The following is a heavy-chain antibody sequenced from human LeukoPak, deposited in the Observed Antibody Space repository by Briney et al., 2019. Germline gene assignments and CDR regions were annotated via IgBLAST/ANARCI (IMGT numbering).Heavy chain of an antibody. V-gene: IGHV3-23*01. CDR1: GFTFSNYA. J-gene: IGHJ4*02. CDR2: ISGSGGST. Sequence: GGSLRLSCAASGFTFSNYAMSWVRQAPGKGLEWVSAISGSGGSTYYADSVKGRFTISRDNSKNTVYLQMNSLRAEDTAVYYCAKAPYGYNYGGFDYWGQGTLVSVSS. CDR3: AKAPYGYNYGGFDY. D-gene: IGHD5-18*01.